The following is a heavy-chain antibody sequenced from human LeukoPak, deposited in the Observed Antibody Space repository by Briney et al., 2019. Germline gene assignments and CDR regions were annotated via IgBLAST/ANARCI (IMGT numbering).Heavy chain of an antibody. CDR2: ISPSGGIT. Sequence: GGSLRLSCAASGFTFSSHGMNWVRQAPGKGLEWVSGISPSGGITYYTDSVKGRFTISRDNSKNTVSLQMNSLRADDTAVYYCARDQITTVRGIIARSTPYYDYHYMDVWGKGTTVTVSS. CDR3: ARDQITTVRGIIARSTPYYDYHYMDV. D-gene: IGHD3-10*01. J-gene: IGHJ6*03. V-gene: IGHV3-23*01. CDR1: GFTFSSHG.